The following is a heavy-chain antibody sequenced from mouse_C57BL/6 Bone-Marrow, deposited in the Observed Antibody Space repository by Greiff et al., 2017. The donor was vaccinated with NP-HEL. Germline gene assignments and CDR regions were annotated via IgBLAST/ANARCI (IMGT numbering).Heavy chain of an antibody. CDR1: GYTFTSYW. Sequence: VQLQQPGAELVKPGASVKLSCKASGYTFTSYWMQWVKQRPGQGLEWIGEIDPSDSYTNYNQKFKGKATLTVDTTSSTADRQLSSLTSEDSAVDYCAAMRLRPLDYWGQGTTLTVSS. CDR3: AAMRLRPLDY. D-gene: IGHD3-2*02. J-gene: IGHJ2*01. CDR2: IDPSDSYT. V-gene: IGHV1-50*01.